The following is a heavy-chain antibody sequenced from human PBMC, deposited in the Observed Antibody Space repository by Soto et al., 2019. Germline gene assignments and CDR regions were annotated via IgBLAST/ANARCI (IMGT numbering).Heavy chain of an antibody. CDR1: GFTFSDSY. D-gene: IGHD3-16*01. V-gene: IGHV3-33*08. CDR3: ARDYVEMAPVGAFDI. Sequence: GGSLRLSCAASGFTFSDSYMIWIRQAPGKGLEWVAVIWYDGSNKYYADSVKGRFTISRDNSKNTLYLQMNSLRAEDTAVYYCARDYVEMAPVGAFDIWGQGTRVTVS. J-gene: IGHJ3*02. CDR2: IWYDGSNK.